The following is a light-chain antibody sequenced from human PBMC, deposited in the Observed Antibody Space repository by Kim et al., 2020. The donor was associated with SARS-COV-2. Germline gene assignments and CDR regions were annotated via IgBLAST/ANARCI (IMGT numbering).Light chain of an antibody. CDR2: EDT. CDR3: QSADSSDTFWV. Sequence: SYELTQPPSVSVSPGQTARITCSGGALPKQYAYWFQQKPGQAPVVLIYEDTERPSGIPERFSGSTSGTTVTLTISAVQAEDEADYYCQSADSSDTFWVFGGGTQLTVL. CDR1: ALPKQY. J-gene: IGLJ3*02. V-gene: IGLV3-25*03.